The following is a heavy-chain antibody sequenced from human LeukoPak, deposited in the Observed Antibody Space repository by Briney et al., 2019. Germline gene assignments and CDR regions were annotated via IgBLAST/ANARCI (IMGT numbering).Heavy chain of an antibody. Sequence: PSETLSLTCTVSGGPISSYYWSWIRQPPGRGLELIGYIYYSGSTNYNPSLKSRVTISVDTSKNQFSLKLSSVTAADTAIYYCARDRAGYCSNGVCYDYFDYWGQGTLVTVSS. D-gene: IGHD2-8*01. CDR1: GGPISSYY. J-gene: IGHJ4*02. CDR3: ARDRAGYCSNGVCYDYFDY. V-gene: IGHV4-59*01. CDR2: IYYSGST.